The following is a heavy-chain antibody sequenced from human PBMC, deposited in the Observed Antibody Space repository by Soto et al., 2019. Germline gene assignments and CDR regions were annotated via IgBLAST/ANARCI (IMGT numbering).Heavy chain of an antibody. V-gene: IGHV5-51*01. CDR3: ARGYCTTTICDPWFDP. J-gene: IGHJ5*02. Sequence: GESLKISCQGSGYNFNMYWIGWVRQMPGKGLEWMGIINPDDSETRYSPSFLGQVTISADKSISTAYLQWSSLEASDTAMYYCARGYCTTTICDPWFDPWGQGTLVTVSS. CDR2: INPDDSET. CDR1: GYNFNMYW. D-gene: IGHD2-2*01.